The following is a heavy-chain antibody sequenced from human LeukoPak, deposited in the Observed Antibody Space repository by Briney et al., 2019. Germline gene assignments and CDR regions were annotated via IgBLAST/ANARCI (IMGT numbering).Heavy chain of an antibody. CDR2: IYYSGST. CDR1: GGSISSGGYY. D-gene: IGHD1-7*01. Sequence: SETLSLTCTVSGGSISSGGYYWSWIRQHPGKGLEWIGYIYYSGSTYYNPSLKSRVTISVDTSKNQFSLKLSSVTAADTAVYYCASHSGNFDAFDVWGQGTMVTVSS. J-gene: IGHJ3*01. V-gene: IGHV4-31*08. CDR3: ASHSGNFDAFDV.